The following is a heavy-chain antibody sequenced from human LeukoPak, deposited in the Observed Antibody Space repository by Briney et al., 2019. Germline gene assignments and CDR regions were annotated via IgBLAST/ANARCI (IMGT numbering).Heavy chain of an antibody. CDR3: ARDKMATIFPLDY. V-gene: IGHV3-21*01. CDR1: GFTFSSYS. D-gene: IGHD5-24*01. J-gene: IGHJ4*02. Sequence: GGSLRLSCAASGFTFSSYSMNWVRQAPGKGLEWVSSISSSSSSYIYYADSVKGRFTISRDNAKNSLYLQMNSLRAEDTAVYYCARDKMATIFPLDYWGQGTLVTVSS. CDR2: ISSSSSSYI.